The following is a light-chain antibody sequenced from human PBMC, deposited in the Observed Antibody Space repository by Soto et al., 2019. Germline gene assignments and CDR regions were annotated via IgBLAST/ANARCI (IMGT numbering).Light chain of an antibody. CDR1: QSVSSY. CDR3: QQRSNWPPEIT. Sequence: EIVLTQSPATVSLSPGERATLSCRASQSVSSYLAWYQQKPGQAPRLLIYDASNRATGIPVRFSGSGSGTDFTLTISSLEPEDFAVYYCQQRSNWPPEITFGQGTRLEIK. CDR2: DAS. V-gene: IGKV3-11*01. J-gene: IGKJ5*01.